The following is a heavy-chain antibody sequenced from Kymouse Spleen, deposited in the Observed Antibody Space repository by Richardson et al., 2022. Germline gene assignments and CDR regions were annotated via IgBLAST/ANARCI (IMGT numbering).Heavy chain of an antibody. V-gene: IGHV3-73*02. CDR3: TRQDGDYPNWFDP. CDR1: GFTFSGSA. D-gene: IGHD4-17*01. CDR2: IRSKANSYAT. J-gene: IGHJ5*02. Sequence: EVQLVESGGGLVQPGGSLKLSCAASGFTFSGSAMHWVRQASGKGLEWVGRIRSKANSYATAYAASVKGRFTISRDDSKNTAYLQMNSLKTEDTAVYYCTRQDGDYPNWFDPWGQGTLVTVSS.